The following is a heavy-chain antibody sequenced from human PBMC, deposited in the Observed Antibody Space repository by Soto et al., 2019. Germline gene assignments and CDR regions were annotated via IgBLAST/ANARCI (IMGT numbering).Heavy chain of an antibody. CDR3: ARDPGDYDRNYYYGMDV. Sequence: QVQLVESGGGVVQPGRSLRLSCAASGFTFSSYAMHWVRQAPGKGLEWVAVISYDGSNKYYADSMKGRFTISRDNSKNTLYLQMNSLRAEDTAVYYCARDPGDYDRNYYYGMDVWGQGTTVTVSS. J-gene: IGHJ6*02. CDR1: GFTFSSYA. CDR2: ISYDGSNK. V-gene: IGHV3-30-3*01. D-gene: IGHD4-17*01.